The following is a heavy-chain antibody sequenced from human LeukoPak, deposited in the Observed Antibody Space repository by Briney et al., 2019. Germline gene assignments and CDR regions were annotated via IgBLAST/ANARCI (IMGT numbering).Heavy chain of an antibody. D-gene: IGHD2-2*01. CDR1: GGSFSGYY. V-gene: IGHV4-34*01. Sequence: SETLSLTCAVYGGSFSGYYWSWIRQPPGKGLEWIGEINHSGSTNYNPSLKSRVTISVDTSKNQFSLKLSSVTAADTAVYYCARGEHCSSTSCLFDYWGQGTLVTVSS. J-gene: IGHJ4*02. CDR2: INHSGST. CDR3: ARGEHCSSTSCLFDY.